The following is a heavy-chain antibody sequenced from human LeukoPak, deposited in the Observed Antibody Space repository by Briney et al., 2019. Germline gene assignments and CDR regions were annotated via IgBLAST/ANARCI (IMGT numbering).Heavy chain of an antibody. CDR2: ISGYNGKT. Sequence: PGASVKVSCKASGYAFNTNAITWVRQAPGQGLEWMGWISGYNGKTNYAQKFQGRVTMTTDTSTSTAYMELRSLRSDDTAVYYCARGRDTLTSPYGLDVWGQGTTVIVSS. V-gene: IGHV1-18*01. CDR1: GYAFNTNA. CDR3: ARGRDTLTSPYGLDV. D-gene: IGHD3-9*01. J-gene: IGHJ6*02.